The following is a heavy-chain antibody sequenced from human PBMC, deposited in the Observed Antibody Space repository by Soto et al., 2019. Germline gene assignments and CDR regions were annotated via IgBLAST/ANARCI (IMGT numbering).Heavy chain of an antibody. CDR1: GFTFSSYG. V-gene: IGHV3-33*01. J-gene: IGHJ4*02. CDR3: ARDHGEIAVAPNPLAY. Sequence: QVQLVESGGGVVQPGRSLRLACAASGFTFSSYGMHWVRQAPGKGLERVAVIWYDGSNKYYADSVKGRFTISRDNSKNTLYLQMNSLRAEDTAVYSCARDHGEIAVAPNPLAYWGQGTLVTVSS. D-gene: IGHD6-19*01. CDR2: IWYDGSNK.